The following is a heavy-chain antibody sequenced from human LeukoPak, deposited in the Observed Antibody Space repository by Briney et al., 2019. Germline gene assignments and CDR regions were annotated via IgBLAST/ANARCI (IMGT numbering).Heavy chain of an antibody. CDR2: ISSSSSYI. CDR1: GFTFSSYS. D-gene: IGHD2-15*01. CDR3: AKDTGDCSGGSCSYYFDY. Sequence: GGSLRLSCAASGFTFSSYSMNWVRQAPGKGLEWVSSISSSSSYIYYADSVKGRFTISRDNSKNTLYLQMNSLRAEDTAVYYCAKDTGDCSGGSCSYYFDYWGQGTLVTVSS. J-gene: IGHJ4*02. V-gene: IGHV3-21*04.